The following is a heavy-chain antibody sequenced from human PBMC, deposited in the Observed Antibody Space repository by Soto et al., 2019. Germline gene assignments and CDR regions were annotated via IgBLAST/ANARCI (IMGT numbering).Heavy chain of an antibody. V-gene: IGHV1-69*01. CDR1: GGSFPDFA. CDR3: AITSGGSQHALYFMDI. D-gene: IGHD1-26*01. CDR2: IIPLSTTA. J-gene: IGHJ6*02. Sequence: VQSGPEVNKPGSSVRVSCKASGGSFPDFAVSWVRQAPGTGLEWMGGIIPLSTTANYAKRCQARVTLPADVSTKTAYLDLTSLTYEDTAVHYWAITSGGSQHALYFMDICGPGTTVTGSS.